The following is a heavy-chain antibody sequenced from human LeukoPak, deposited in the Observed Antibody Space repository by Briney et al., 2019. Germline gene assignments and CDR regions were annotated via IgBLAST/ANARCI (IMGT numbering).Heavy chain of an antibody. D-gene: IGHD3-22*01. Sequence: ASVKVSCKASGYTFTGYYMHWVRQAPGQGLEWMGWINPNSGGTNYAQKFQGRVTMTRYTSISTAYMELSRLRSDDTAVYYCARDGQLITTTIIEGGGFDYWGQGTLVTVSS. CDR2: INPNSGGT. J-gene: IGHJ4*02. V-gene: IGHV1-2*02. CDR1: GYTFTGYY. CDR3: ARDGQLITTTIIEGGGFDY.